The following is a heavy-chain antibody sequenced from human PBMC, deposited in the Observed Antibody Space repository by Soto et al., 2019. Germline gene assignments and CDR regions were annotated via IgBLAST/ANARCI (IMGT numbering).Heavy chain of an antibody. Sequence: SVKVSCKVSGGTFSSYAISWVRQAPGQGLEWMGGIVPIFGTANYAQKFQGRVTITADESTSTAYMELSSLRSEDTAVYYCARDRTIGSFGVVIATRVYMDVWGQGTTVTVSS. V-gene: IGHV1-69*13. D-gene: IGHD3-3*01. CDR3: ARDRTIGSFGVVIATRVYMDV. CDR1: GGTFSSYA. CDR2: IVPIFGTA. J-gene: IGHJ6*02.